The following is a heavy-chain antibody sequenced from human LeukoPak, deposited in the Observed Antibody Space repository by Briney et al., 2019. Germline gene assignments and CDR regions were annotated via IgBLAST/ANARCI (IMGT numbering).Heavy chain of an antibody. V-gene: IGHV4-34*01. J-gene: IGHJ4*02. CDR1: GGSSSGYY. CDR3: ARRGIVVVPAAAYFDY. D-gene: IGHD2-2*01. CDR2: SNHSGST. Sequence: SETLTLTCAVYGGSSSGYYWSWIRQPPGKGLEWIGESNHSGSTNYNPSLKSRVTISVDTSKNQFSLKLSSVTAADTAVYYCARRGIVVVPAAAYFDYWGQGTLVTVSS.